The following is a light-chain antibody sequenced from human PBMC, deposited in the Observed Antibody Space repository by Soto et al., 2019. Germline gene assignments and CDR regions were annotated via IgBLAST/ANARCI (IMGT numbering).Light chain of an antibody. V-gene: IGLV2-14*01. Sequence: QSVLTQPASVSGSPGQSITISCTGTSSDVGGYNYVSWYQQHPGKAPKLMIYDVSNRPSGVSNRFSGSKSGNTASLTISGLQAEDEADSYCSSYTSSSTIVFGTGTKVTVL. CDR3: SSYTSSSTIV. CDR2: DVS. J-gene: IGLJ1*01. CDR1: SSDVGGYNY.